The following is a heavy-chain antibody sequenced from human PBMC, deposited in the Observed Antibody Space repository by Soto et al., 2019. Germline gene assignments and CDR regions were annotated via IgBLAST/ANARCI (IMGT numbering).Heavy chain of an antibody. V-gene: IGHV4-59*01. J-gene: IGHJ4*02. CDR3: ARGGDNSPWYYSL. CDR1: GGSINTYY. Sequence: PSETLSLTCTVSGGSINTYYWSWIRQPPGKGLEWIGYISYSGSTNYNPSLKTRVAISLDTSKNQLSLKLTSVTAADTAVYYCARGGDNSPWYYSLWGQGTLVTVSS. CDR2: ISYSGST. D-gene: IGHD3-10*01.